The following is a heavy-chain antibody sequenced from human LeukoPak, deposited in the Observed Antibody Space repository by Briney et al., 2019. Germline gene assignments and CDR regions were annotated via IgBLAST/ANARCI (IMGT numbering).Heavy chain of an antibody. J-gene: IGHJ4*02. Sequence: GGSLRLSCAASGFTVSNNYMNWVRQAPGKGLEWVSLIYSGGSTYYADSVKGRFTISRDNSKNTLYLQMNSLRAEDTAVYYCAKDFGTTGTGIFDYWGQGTLVTVSS. CDR2: IYSGGST. D-gene: IGHD1-1*01. CDR1: GFTVSNNY. V-gene: IGHV3-53*01. CDR3: AKDFGTTGTGIFDY.